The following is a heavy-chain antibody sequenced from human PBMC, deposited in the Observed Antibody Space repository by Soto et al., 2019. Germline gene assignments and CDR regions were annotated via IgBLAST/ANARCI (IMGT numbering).Heavy chain of an antibody. D-gene: IGHD2-15*01. Sequence: SETLSLTCTVSGDSITSGGYLWTWIRQPPGQGLEWLGHIHHSGRTYYSPSLKSRVTISMDGSNNRFSLRLTSVTAADTAVYYCARGKYRSRARCYSEPFPYWGQGTPVTVSS. CDR2: IHHSGRT. CDR3: ARGKYRSRARCYSEPFPY. J-gene: IGHJ4*02. V-gene: IGHV4-30-2*01. CDR1: GDSITSGGYL.